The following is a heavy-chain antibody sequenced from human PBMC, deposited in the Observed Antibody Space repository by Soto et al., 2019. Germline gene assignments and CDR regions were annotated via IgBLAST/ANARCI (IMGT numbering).Heavy chain of an antibody. CDR3: ARGGFWVHYGMDV. CDR1: GSSFSSYA. CDR2: ISGPGSIT. Sequence: EVQLLESGGGLVQPGGSLRLSCAASGSSFSSYAMNWVRQAPGKGLEWVSSISGPGSITYYADSVKGRFTISRDNSNEMLYMQMNGLRVEDTAIYYCARGGFWVHYGMDVWGQGTTVTDSS. D-gene: IGHD3-16*01. J-gene: IGHJ6*02. V-gene: IGHV3-23*01.